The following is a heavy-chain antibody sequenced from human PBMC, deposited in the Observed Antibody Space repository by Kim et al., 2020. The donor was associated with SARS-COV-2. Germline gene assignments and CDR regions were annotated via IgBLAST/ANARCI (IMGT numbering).Heavy chain of an antibody. CDR2: IYYRGNT. D-gene: IGHD3-22*01. V-gene: IGHV4-39*01. CDR1: GGSITTYSYS. CDR3: ASYYDYIGSEYFQY. J-gene: IGHJ1*01. Sequence: SETLSLTCTVSGGSITTYSYSWGWIRQPPGKGLEWIGNIYYRGNTYYNPSLKSRVTISGDTSKNQFSLSLSSVTAADTAVYYCASYYDYIGSEYFQYWG.